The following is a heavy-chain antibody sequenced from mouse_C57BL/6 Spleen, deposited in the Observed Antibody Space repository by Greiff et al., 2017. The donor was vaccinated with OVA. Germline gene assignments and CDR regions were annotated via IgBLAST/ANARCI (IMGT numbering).Heavy chain of an antibody. J-gene: IGHJ3*01. D-gene: IGHD4-1*02. CDR1: GFTFSSYG. CDR3: ASPNWDVGFAY. Sequence: EVKLMESGGDLVKPGGSLKLSCAASGFTFSSYGMSWVRQTPDKRLEWVATISSGGSYTSYPDSVKGRFSNSRDNAKNTLYLQMSSLKSEDTAMYYCASPNWDVGFAYWGKGTLVTVSA. CDR2: ISSGGSYT. V-gene: IGHV5-6*01.